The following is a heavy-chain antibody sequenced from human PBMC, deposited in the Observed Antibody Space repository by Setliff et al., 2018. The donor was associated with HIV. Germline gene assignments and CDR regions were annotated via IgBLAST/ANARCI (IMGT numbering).Heavy chain of an antibody. V-gene: IGHV1-2*06. D-gene: IGHD4-17*01. Sequence: ASVKVSCKASGYTFTGYYMHWVRQAPGQGLEWMGRINPNSGDTDYAQKFQGRVTMTRDTSISTAYMELSGLSSDDTALYYCARSTTADWGQGTMVTVSS. CDR1: GYTFTGYY. CDR3: ARSTTAD. CDR2: INPNSGDT. J-gene: IGHJ4*02.